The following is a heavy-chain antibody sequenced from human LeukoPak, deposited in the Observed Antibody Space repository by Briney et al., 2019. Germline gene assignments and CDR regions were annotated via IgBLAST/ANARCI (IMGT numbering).Heavy chain of an antibody. V-gene: IGHV3-21*01. J-gene: IGHJ4*02. CDR2: ISSSGSYI. Sequence: GGSLRVSCAASGFTFSSYSMNWVRQAPGKGLEWVSSISSSGSYIYYADSLKGRFTISRDNAKNSLYLQMNSLRAEDTAVYYCAREPSTTSCLDYWGQGTLVTVSS. CDR1: GFTFSSYS. D-gene: IGHD2-2*01. CDR3: AREPSTTSCLDY.